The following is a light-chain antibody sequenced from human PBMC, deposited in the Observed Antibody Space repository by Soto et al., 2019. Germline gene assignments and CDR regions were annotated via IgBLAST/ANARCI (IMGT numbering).Light chain of an antibody. V-gene: IGKV1-5*03. CDR1: QTISSR. J-gene: IGKJ1*01. CDR2: KAS. CDR3: QQYNSYSWT. Sequence: DIQMTQSPSTLSASVGDRVAITCRASQTISSRLAWYQQKPGKAPKLLIYKASTLKSGVPSRFSGSGSGTEFTLTISSLQPDDFATYYCQQYNSYSWTFGQGTKVDI.